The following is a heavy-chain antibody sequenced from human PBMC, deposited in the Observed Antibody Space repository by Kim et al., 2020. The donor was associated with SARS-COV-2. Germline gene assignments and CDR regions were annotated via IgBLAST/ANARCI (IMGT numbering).Heavy chain of an antibody. V-gene: IGHV3-23*01. CDR1: GFTFSSYA. CDR2: ISGSGGST. D-gene: IGHD2-2*02. J-gene: IGHJ5*02. Sequence: GGSLRLSCAASGFTFSSYAMSWVRQAPGKGLEWVSAISGSGGSTYYADSVKGRFTISRDNSKNTLYLQMNSLRAEDTAVYYCAKDPGYCSSTSCYTNNWFDPWGQGTLVTASS. CDR3: AKDPGYCSSTSCYTNNWFDP.